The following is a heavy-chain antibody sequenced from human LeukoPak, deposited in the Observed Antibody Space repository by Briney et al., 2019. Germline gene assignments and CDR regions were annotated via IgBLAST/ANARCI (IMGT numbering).Heavy chain of an antibody. V-gene: IGHV1-3*01. J-gene: IGHJ4*02. CDR2: IKAGNGDT. D-gene: IGHD2-21*01. CDR1: GYIFTKYV. Sequence: EASVKVSCKASGYIFTKYVVHWVRQAPGQRPEWMGWIKAGNGDTKYSQNFQDRLTITRGTSASTVYMELSSLTSKDTALYYCARDDCGDTCYPGGYWGQGTLVTVSS. CDR3: ARDDCGDTCYPGGY.